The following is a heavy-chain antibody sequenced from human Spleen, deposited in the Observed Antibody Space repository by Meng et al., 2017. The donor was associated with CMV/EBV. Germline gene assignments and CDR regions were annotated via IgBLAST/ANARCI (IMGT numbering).Heavy chain of an antibody. CDR1: GYIFTNYA. D-gene: IGHD3-22*01. CDR2: LNTETGDP. J-gene: IGHJ5*02. Sequence: ASGYIFTNYAMNWLRPAPGKGLEWMGWLNTETGDPTYARAFTGRFVFSLDTSVTTAYLQINSLRPEDTAVYFCARDRYDRSGSNWFDPWGPGTLVTVPQ. CDR3: ARDRYDRSGSNWFDP. V-gene: IGHV7-4-1*02.